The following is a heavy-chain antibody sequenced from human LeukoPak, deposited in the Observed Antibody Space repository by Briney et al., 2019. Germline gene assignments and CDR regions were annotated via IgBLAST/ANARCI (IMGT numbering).Heavy chain of an antibody. CDR3: ARNRGATGYYWVDY. Sequence: GGSLRLSCAASGFTFRSYGMHWVRQAPGKGLEWVAVIPTDGSNKYYADSVKGRFTISRDNSKNTLYLQMNSLRAEDTAIYYCARNRGATGYYWVDYWGQGTLVTVSS. V-gene: IGHV3-30*03. CDR1: GFTFRSYG. J-gene: IGHJ4*02. D-gene: IGHD3-22*01. CDR2: IPTDGSNK.